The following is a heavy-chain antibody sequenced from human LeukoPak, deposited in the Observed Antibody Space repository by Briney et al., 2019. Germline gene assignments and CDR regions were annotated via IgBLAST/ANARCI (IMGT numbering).Heavy chain of an antibody. CDR2: IYTSGST. D-gene: IGHD3-3*01. CDR3: ARATEPDFWSGYSRAFDI. CDR1: GGSISSGSYY. J-gene: IGHJ3*02. V-gene: IGHV4-61*02. Sequence: SETLSLTCTVSGGSISSGSYYWSWIRQPAGKGLEWIGRIYTSGSTNYNPSLKSRVTISVDTSKNQFSLKLSSVTAADTAVYYCARATEPDFWSGYSRAFDIWGQGTMVTVSS.